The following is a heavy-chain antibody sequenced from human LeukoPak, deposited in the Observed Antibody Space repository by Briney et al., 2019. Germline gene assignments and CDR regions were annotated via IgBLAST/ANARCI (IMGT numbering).Heavy chain of an antibody. CDR3: ARHRYQYSSSYFDY. CDR2: ISYRGGT. Sequence: SETLSLTCGVFGGSFSGYSWSWIRQSPGKGLEWIGEISYRGGTNANPSLKSRVSISGDTSKSQLSLRLSSVTAADTAVYYCARHRYQYSSSYFDYWGQGTLVTVSS. V-gene: IGHV4-34*01. D-gene: IGHD6-6*01. J-gene: IGHJ4*02. CDR1: GGSFSGYS.